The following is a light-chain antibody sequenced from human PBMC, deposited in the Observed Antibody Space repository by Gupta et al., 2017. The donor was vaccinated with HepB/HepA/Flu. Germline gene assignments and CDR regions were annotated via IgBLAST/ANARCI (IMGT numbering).Light chain of an antibody. Sequence: IVLTQSPGTLSLSPGERATLSCRASQSVTSYLAWYQQKPGQAPRLLIHGAFSRADDIPDRFSGSGSGTDFTLTIRSLEPEDFAVYYCQQDGTSRTFGQGTKLEIK. CDR1: QSVTSY. J-gene: IGKJ2*02. CDR2: GAF. CDR3: QQDGTSRT. V-gene: IGKV3-20*01.